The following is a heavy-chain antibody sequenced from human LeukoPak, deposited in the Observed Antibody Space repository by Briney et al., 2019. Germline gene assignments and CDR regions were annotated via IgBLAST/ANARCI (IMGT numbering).Heavy chain of an antibody. CDR2: IYYSGST. CDR3: ARVSHVTRLYGDYGGEYFQH. V-gene: IGHV4-59*12. CDR1: GGSISSYC. J-gene: IGHJ1*01. Sequence: PSETLSLTCTVSGGSISSYCWSWNRQPPGKGLEWIGYIYYSGSTNYNPSLKSRVTISVDTSKNQFSLKLSSVTAADTAVYYCARVSHVTRLYGDYGGEYFQHWGQGTLVTVSS. D-gene: IGHD4-17*01.